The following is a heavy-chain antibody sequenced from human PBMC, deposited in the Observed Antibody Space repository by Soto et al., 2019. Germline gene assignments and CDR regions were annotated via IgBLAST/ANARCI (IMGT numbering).Heavy chain of an antibody. Sequence: GGSLRLSCVASGITFGSRAMSWVRQAPGKGLEWVSAISGSGDGTDYADSVKGRFTISRDNSKNTLYLQMNSLRAEDTAVYYCAGPGYSSQDYWGQGALVTVSS. CDR1: GITFGSRA. CDR3: AGPGYSSQDY. D-gene: IGHD5-18*01. V-gene: IGHV3-23*01. J-gene: IGHJ4*02. CDR2: ISGSGDGT.